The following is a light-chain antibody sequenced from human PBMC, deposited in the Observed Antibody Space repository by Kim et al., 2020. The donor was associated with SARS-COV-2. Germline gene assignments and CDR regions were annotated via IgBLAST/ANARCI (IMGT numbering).Light chain of an antibody. CDR2: HDT. CDR1: NIGSKS. CDR3: QVWDSSSDHWV. V-gene: IGLV3-21*04. J-gene: IGLJ3*02. Sequence: SYELTQPPSVSVAPRRTASIACGGNNIGSKSVNWYQQKPGQAPVLVIDHDTDRPSGIPERFSGSKSSNTATLTISRVEAVDEADDYCQVWDSSSDHWVFGGGTQLTVL.